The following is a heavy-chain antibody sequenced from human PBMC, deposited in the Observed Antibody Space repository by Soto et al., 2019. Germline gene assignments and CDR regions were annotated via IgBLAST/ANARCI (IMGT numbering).Heavy chain of an antibody. Sequence: SVKVSCKASGGTFSSYAISWVRQAPGQGLEWMGGIIPIFGTANYAQKFQGRVTITADESTSTAYMELSSLRSEDTAVYYCARDGHDSSGYPKLYYYYYYGMDVWGQGTTVTVSS. CDR3: ARDGHDSSGYPKLYYYYYYGMDV. V-gene: IGHV1-69*13. CDR2: IIPIFGTA. J-gene: IGHJ6*02. CDR1: GGTFSSYA. D-gene: IGHD3-22*01.